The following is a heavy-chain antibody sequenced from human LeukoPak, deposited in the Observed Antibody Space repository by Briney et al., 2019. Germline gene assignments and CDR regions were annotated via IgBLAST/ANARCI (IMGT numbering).Heavy chain of an antibody. Sequence: PSETLSLTCAVYGGSFSGYYWSWIRQPPGKGLEWIGEINHSGSTNYNPSLKSRVTISVDTSKNHFSLKLSSVTAADTAVYYCARVISGGYCSGGSCHASNWFDPWGQGTLVTVSS. D-gene: IGHD2-15*01. CDR1: GGSFSGYY. CDR2: INHSGST. V-gene: IGHV4-34*01. CDR3: ARVISGGYCSGGSCHASNWFDP. J-gene: IGHJ5*02.